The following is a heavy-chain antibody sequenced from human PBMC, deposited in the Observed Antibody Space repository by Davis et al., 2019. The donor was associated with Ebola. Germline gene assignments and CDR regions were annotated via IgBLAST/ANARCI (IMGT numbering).Heavy chain of an antibody. CDR2: IWQDGRNE. CDR3: ARDRRWLQLKGDAFDV. CDR1: GFTFSTHG. Sequence: GESLKISCAASGFTFSTHGMHWVRQAPGKGLEWVAVIWQDGRNEYYAYSVKDRFTISRDNSKNTLYLQMNSLRAEDTAVYYCARDRRWLQLKGDAFDVWGQGTMVTVSS. V-gene: IGHV3-33*01. D-gene: IGHD5-24*01. J-gene: IGHJ3*01.